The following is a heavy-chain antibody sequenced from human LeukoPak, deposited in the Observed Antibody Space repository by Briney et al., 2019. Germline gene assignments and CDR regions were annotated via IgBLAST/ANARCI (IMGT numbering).Heavy chain of an antibody. Sequence: GGSLRLSCAASGFTFTSYAMSWVRQAPGKGLEWVSAISGGGSSIHYADSVKGRFTISRDNSKNTLYLQMNSLRAEDTAVYYCAKPRLQLELRLLFDYWGQGTLVTVSS. CDR3: AKPRLQLELRLLFDY. D-gene: IGHD1-7*01. CDR2: ISGGGSSI. CDR1: GFTFTSYA. J-gene: IGHJ4*02. V-gene: IGHV3-23*01.